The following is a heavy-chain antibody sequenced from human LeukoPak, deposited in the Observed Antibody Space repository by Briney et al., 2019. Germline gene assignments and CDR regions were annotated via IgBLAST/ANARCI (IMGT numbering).Heavy chain of an antibody. V-gene: IGHV1-69*02. CDR2: IIPILGIA. D-gene: IGHD4-17*01. J-gene: IGHJ4*02. Sequence: SVKVSCKASGGTFSSYTISWVRQAPGQGLEWMGRIIPILGIANYAQKFQGRVTITADKSTSTAYMELSSLRSEETAVYYCARGTPEGYGDYHLFDYWGQGTLVTVSS. CDR3: ARGTPEGYGDYHLFDY. CDR1: GGTFSSYT.